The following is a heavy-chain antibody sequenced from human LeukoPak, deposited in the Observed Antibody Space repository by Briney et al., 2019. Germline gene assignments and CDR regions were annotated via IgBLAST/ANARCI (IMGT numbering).Heavy chain of an antibody. CDR2: ISSSSSYI. Sequence: GGSLRLSCAASGFTFSSYSMNWVRQAPGKGLEWVSSISSSSSYIYYADSVSGRFTISRDNPKNSLYLQMNSMRHEAKDLYYCARVPYYYDSSGYRMGYYYYYMDVWRKGTNVTVSS. J-gene: IGHJ6*03. CDR1: GFTFSSYS. CDR3: ARVPYYYDSSGYRMGYYYYYMDV. V-gene: IGHV3-21*01. D-gene: IGHD3-22*01.